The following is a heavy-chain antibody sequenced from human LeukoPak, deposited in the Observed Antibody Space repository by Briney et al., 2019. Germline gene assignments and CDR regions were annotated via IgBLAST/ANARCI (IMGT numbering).Heavy chain of an antibody. V-gene: IGHV4-39*01. Sequence: PSETLSLTCTVSGGSISSGNYYWGWIRHPPGKGLAWIGNIYYSGSTYYNPSLKSRVTISVDTSKNQFSLKLSSVTAADTAVYYCARHGYSYDYFDYWGQGTLVTVSS. CDR3: ARHGYSYDYFDY. J-gene: IGHJ4*02. CDR2: IYYSGST. D-gene: IGHD5-18*01. CDR1: GGSISSGNYY.